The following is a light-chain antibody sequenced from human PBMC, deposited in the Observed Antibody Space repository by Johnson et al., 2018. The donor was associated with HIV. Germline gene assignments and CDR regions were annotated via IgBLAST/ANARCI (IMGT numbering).Light chain of an antibody. CDR3: GTWDSSLTLYV. V-gene: IGLV1-51*01. J-gene: IGLJ1*01. CDR1: SSNIGNNY. Sequence: QSVLTQPPSVSAAPGQKVTISCSGGSSNIGNNYVSWYQQLPGRAPKLLIYDNNKRPSGIPDRFSGSKSGTSATLGITGLQTGDEADYYCGTWDSSLTLYVFGTGTKVTVL. CDR2: DNN.